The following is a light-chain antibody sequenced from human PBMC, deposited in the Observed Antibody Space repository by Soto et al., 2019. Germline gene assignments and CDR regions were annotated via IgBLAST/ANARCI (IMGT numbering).Light chain of an antibody. CDR3: QQYYSTPLT. CDR1: QSVSSIY. Sequence: EIVLTQSPGTLSLSPGERATLSCRASQSVSSIYLGWYQQKPGQAPRLLMYGAPSRATGIPERFSGSGSGTDFTLTISSLQAEDVAVYYCQQYYSTPLTFGGGTKVDIK. J-gene: IGKJ4*01. V-gene: IGKV3-20*01. CDR2: GAP.